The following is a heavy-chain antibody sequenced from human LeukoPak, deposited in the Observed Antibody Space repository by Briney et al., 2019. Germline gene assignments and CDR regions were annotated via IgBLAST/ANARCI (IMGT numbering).Heavy chain of an antibody. CDR1: GFTFSSYW. CDR3: ARRAGTYSHPYDY. J-gene: IGHJ4*02. V-gene: IGHV3-53*01. Sequence: GGSLRLSCAASGFTFSSYWMSWVRQAPGKGREWVSCIYSDNKHYSDSVKGRFTISRDNSKNTLYLQMNSLRAEDTAVYYCARRAGTYSHPYDYWGQGTLVTVSS. D-gene: IGHD6-19*01. CDR2: IYSDNK.